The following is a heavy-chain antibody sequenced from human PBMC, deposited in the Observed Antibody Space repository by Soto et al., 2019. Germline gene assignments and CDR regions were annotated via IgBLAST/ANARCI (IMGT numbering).Heavy chain of an antibody. Sequence: GGSLRLSCAASGFTFSSYAMSWVRQAPGKGLEWVSAISGSGGNTYYADSVKGRFTISRDNSKNTLYLQMNSLRAEDTAVHYCAKGSGADILTGYHIPYYYYGMDVWGQGTTVTVSS. J-gene: IGHJ6*02. V-gene: IGHV3-23*01. CDR3: AKGSGADILTGYHIPYYYYGMDV. CDR1: GFTFSSYA. D-gene: IGHD3-9*01. CDR2: ISGSGGNT.